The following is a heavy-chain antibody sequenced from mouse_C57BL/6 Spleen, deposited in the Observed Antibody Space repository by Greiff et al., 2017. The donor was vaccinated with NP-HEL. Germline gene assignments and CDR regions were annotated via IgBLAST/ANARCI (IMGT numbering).Heavy chain of an antibody. CDR3: ARSDDGYSYYFDY. CDR2: IDPNSGGT. V-gene: IGHV1-72*01. D-gene: IGHD2-3*01. Sequence: QVQLQQSGAELVKPGASVKLSCKASGYTFTSYWMHWVKQRPGRGLEWIGRIDPNSGGTKYNEKFKSKATLTVDKPSSTAFMQLSRLTAEDSAVYYCARSDDGYSYYFDYWGQGTTLTVSS. J-gene: IGHJ2*01. CDR1: GYTFTSYW.